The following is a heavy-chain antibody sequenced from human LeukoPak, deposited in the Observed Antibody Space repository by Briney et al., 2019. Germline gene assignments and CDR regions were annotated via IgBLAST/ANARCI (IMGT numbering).Heavy chain of an antibody. CDR3: AKATSIYCSGGSCYFDY. CDR1: GFTFSSYA. J-gene: IGHJ4*02. Sequence: QSGGSLRLSCAASGFTFSSYAMSWVRQAPGKGLEWVSAISGSGGSTYYADSVKGRFTISRDNSKNTLYLQMNSLRAEDTAVYYCAKATSIYCSGGSCYFDYWGQGTLVTVSS. V-gene: IGHV3-23*01. D-gene: IGHD2-15*01. CDR2: ISGSGGST.